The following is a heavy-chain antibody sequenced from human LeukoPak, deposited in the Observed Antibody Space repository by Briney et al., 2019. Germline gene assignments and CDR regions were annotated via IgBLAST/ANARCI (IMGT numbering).Heavy chain of an antibody. Sequence: PSETLSLTCTVSGGSISSHYWSWIRQPPGKGLEWIGYIYYSGSTNYNPSLKSRVTISVDTSKNQFSLKLSSVTAADTAVYYCARYSSSLRFDPWGQGTLVTVSS. CDR2: IYYSGST. CDR1: GGSISSHY. CDR3: ARYSSSLRFDP. D-gene: IGHD6-6*01. J-gene: IGHJ5*02. V-gene: IGHV4-59*11.